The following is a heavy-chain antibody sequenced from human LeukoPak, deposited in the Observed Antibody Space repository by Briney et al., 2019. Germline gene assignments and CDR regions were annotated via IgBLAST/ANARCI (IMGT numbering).Heavy chain of an antibody. V-gene: IGHV1-2*06. CDR1: RYTFSNYY. CDR3: AITYSNNAFDV. Sequence: ASVKVSCKTSRYTFSNYYIHWLRQAPGQGLEWMGRINPNTGGANYAQNFQGRVTMTRDTSTSTAYMDLSRLTSDDTAIYYCAITYSNNAFDVWGQGTVVTVSS. J-gene: IGHJ3*01. CDR2: INPNTGGA. D-gene: IGHD2-15*01.